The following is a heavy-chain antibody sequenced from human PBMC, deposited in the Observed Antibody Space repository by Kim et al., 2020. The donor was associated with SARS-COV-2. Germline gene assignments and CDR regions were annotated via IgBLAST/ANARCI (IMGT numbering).Heavy chain of an antibody. J-gene: IGHJ4*02. V-gene: IGHV3-53*01. D-gene: IGHD6-13*01. Sequence: SVKGRFTISRDNSKNTLYHQMNSLRAEDTAVYYCARGYSSSWSPSFDYWGQGTLVTVSS. CDR3: ARGYSSSWSPSFDY.